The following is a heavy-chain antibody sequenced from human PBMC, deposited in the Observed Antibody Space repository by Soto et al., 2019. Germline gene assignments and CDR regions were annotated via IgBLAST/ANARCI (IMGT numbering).Heavy chain of an antibody. D-gene: IGHD2-8*01. V-gene: IGHV4-34*01. CDR2: INHSGST. J-gene: IGHJ4*02. Sequence: QVQVQQWGAGLLKPSETLSLTCAVYDGSFSGYYWNWIRQPPGKGLEWIGEINHSGSTNYNPSLKSRVTISVDTSKSQFSLRLTSVTATDTAVYYCARRPSFTNGVCFPLDYWGQGTLVTVSS. CDR1: DGSFSGYY. CDR3: ARRPSFTNGVCFPLDY.